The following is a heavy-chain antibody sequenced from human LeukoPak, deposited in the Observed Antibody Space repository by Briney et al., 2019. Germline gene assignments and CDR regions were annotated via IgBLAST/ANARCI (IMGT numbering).Heavy chain of an antibody. Sequence: GGSLRLSCAASGFTFSSYAMSWVRQTPGKGLEWVSGISGSGDSTYYAASVKGRFTISRDNSKNTLYLQMNSLRAEDTAVYYCARAGGPSHHYDFWSGYYTEFDYWGQGTLVTVSS. V-gene: IGHV3-23*01. CDR3: ARAGGPSHHYDFWSGYYTEFDY. D-gene: IGHD3-3*01. CDR2: ISGSGDST. J-gene: IGHJ4*02. CDR1: GFTFSSYA.